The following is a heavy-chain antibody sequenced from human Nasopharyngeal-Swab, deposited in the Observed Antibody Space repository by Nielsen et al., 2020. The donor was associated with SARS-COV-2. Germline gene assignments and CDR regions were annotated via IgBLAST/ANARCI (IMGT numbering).Heavy chain of an antibody. CDR3: AKDRDSGDDSGEYYHYYGMDV. J-gene: IGHJ6*02. Sequence: GESLKISCSASGFIFKNYAMNWVRQAPGRGLEWVSAISGADASTKYADSVKGRFTISRDNSKNTLALQMNSLRAEDTAMYYCAKDRDSGDDSGEYYHYYGMDVWGQGTTVTASS. CDR1: GFIFKNYA. CDR2: ISGADAST. V-gene: IGHV3-23*01. D-gene: IGHD5-12*01.